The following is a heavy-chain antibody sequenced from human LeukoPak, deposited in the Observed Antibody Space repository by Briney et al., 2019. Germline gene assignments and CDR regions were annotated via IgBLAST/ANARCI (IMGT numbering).Heavy chain of an antibody. V-gene: IGHV3-30-3*01. CDR2: ISYDGSNK. Sequence: GGSLRLSCAASGFTFSSYAMHWVRQAPGKGLERVAVISYDGSNKYYADSVKGRFTISRDNSKNTLYLQMNSLRAEDTAVYYCAREHVWELAYFDYWGQGTLVTVSS. J-gene: IGHJ4*02. D-gene: IGHD3-10*01. CDR1: GFTFSSYA. CDR3: AREHVWELAYFDY.